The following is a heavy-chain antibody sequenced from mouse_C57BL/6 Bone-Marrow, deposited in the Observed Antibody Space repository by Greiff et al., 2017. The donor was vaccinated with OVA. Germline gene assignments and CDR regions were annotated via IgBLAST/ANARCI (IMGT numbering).Heavy chain of an antibody. V-gene: IGHV1-7*01. D-gene: IGHD1-1*01. CDR2: INPSSGYT. CDR3: ARLLLLRDWFAY. Sequence: VQGVESGAELAKPGASVKLSCKASGYTFTSYWMHWVKQRPGQGLEWIGYINPSSGYTKYNQKFKDKATLTADKSSSTAYMQLSSLTYEDSAVYYCARLLLLRDWFAYWGQGTLVTVSA. CDR1: GYTFTSYW. J-gene: IGHJ3*01.